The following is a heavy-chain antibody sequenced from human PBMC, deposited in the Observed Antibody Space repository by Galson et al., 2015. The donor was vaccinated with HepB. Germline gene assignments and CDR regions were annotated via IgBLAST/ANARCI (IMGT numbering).Heavy chain of an antibody. CDR1: GYSFSTNG. D-gene: IGHD1-26*01. CDR3: ARAGGEWEPLDF. J-gene: IGHJ4*02. Sequence: SVKVSCKASGYSFSTNGIAWVRQAPGQGPEWVGWISAYSGNTKYAENFQDRVVLTAETSTTTAYMELRSLRFDDTALYYCARAGGEWEPLDFWGQGTLVSVSA. CDR2: ISAYSGNT. V-gene: IGHV1-18*01.